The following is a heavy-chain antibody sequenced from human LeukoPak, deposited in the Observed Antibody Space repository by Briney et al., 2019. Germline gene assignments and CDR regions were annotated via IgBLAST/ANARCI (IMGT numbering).Heavy chain of an antibody. CDR2: ISSSGSTI. CDR1: GFTFSDYY. D-gene: IGHD6-6*01. V-gene: IGHV3-11*01. Sequence: GGSLRLSCAASGFTFSDYYMSWIRQAPGKGLEWVSYISSSGSTIYYADSVNGRFTISRDNAKNSLYLQMNSLRAEDTAVYYCVRRVAVRGFYGFDIWGQGAMVTVSS. J-gene: IGHJ3*02. CDR3: VRRVAVRGFYGFDI.